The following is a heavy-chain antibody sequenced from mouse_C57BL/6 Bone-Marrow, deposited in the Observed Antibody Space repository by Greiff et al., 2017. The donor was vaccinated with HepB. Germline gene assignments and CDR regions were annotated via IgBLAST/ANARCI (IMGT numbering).Heavy chain of an antibody. Sequence: QVQLQQPGAELVKPGASVKLSCKASGYTFTSYWMHWVKQRPGQGLEWIGMIHTNSGSTNYNEKFKSKATLTVDKSSSTAYMQLSSLTSEDSAVYYCARYAPRGRNYFDYWGQGTTLTVSS. CDR3: ARYAPRGRNYFDY. V-gene: IGHV1-64*01. CDR2: IHTNSGST. D-gene: IGHD2-14*01. J-gene: IGHJ2*01. CDR1: GYTFTSYW.